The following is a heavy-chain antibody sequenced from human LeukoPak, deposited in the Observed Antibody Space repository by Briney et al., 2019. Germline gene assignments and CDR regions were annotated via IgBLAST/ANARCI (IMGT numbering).Heavy chain of an antibody. Sequence: GGSLRLSCAASGFTFSSYGMSWVRQAPGKGLEWVSAISGSGGSTYYADSVKGRFTISRDNSKNTLYLQMNSLRAEDTAVYYCAKDREDGYNTPNAFDIWGQGTMVTVSS. CDR2: ISGSGGST. CDR3: AKDREDGYNTPNAFDI. D-gene: IGHD5-24*01. V-gene: IGHV3-23*01. J-gene: IGHJ3*02. CDR1: GFTFSSYG.